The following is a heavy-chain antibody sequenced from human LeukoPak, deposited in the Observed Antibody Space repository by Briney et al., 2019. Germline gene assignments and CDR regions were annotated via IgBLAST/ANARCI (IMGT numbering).Heavy chain of an antibody. CDR1: GDFISSGFYY. D-gene: IGHD6-19*01. Sequence: SETLSLTCTVSGDFISSGFYYWSWIRQPAGKGLEWIGSIYYSGSTYYNPPLKSRVTISVDTSKNQFSLKLSSVTAADTAVYYCARYSSGWYDPFDYWGQGTLVTVSS. CDR3: ARYSSGWYDPFDY. V-gene: IGHV4-39*07. J-gene: IGHJ4*02. CDR2: IYYSGST.